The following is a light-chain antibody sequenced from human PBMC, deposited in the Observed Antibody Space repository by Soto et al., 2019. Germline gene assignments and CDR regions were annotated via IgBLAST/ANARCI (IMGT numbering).Light chain of an antibody. CDR1: QSVSSY. V-gene: IGKV3-11*01. J-gene: IGKJ4*01. CDR2: DAS. CDR3: QQRSNWPLT. Sequence: EIVLTQSPATLSLSPGERATLSCRASQSVSSYLAWYQQKPGQAPRLLIYDASNRATGIPARFSGSGSGTAFNLTISSLEAEDFAVYYCQQRSNWPLTFGGGTKVEIK.